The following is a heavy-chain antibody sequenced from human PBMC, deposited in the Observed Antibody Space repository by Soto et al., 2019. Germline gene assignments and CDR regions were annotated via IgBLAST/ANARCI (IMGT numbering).Heavy chain of an antibody. CDR1: GFPFTTYG. D-gene: IGHD3-10*01. CDR3: VGRQYYSDY. CDR2: ISYDGSNK. J-gene: IGHJ4*02. V-gene: IGHV3-30*03. Sequence: QVQLVESGGGVVQPGRSLRLSCAASGFPFTTYGMHGVRDGPGKGLEWVAVISYDGSNKYYADSVKGRFTISRDNSKNTLYLQMNSLRPEDTALYYCVGRQYYSDYRGQGTLVTVSS.